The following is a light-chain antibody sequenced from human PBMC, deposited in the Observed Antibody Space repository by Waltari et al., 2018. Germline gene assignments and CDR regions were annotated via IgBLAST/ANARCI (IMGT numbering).Light chain of an antibody. CDR3: QKYNSGPWT. V-gene: IGKV1-27*01. CDR2: AAS. Sequence: DIQMTQSPSSLSASVGDRVTITCRASQGISIYLAWYQQKPGEVPKLLIYAASTLHSGVPSRFSGSGSGTDFTLTISSLQPEDVATYYCQKYNSGPWTFGQGTKVEIK. CDR1: QGISIY. J-gene: IGKJ1*01.